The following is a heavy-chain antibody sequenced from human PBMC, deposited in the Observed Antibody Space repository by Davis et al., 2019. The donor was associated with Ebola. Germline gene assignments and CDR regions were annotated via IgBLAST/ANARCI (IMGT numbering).Heavy chain of an antibody. D-gene: IGHD6-19*01. CDR3: ARGKTVAGTRGLSWFDP. V-gene: IGHV1-8*01. CDR2: MNPNSGNT. Sequence: ASVHVSCQASGYTFTNYDINWVRQATGQGLEWMGWMNPNSGNTGYSQKFRGRVTITRDTSASTSYMELSSLRSEDTAVFYCARGKTVAGTRGLSWFDPWGPGTLVTVSS. CDR1: GYTFTNYD. J-gene: IGHJ5*02.